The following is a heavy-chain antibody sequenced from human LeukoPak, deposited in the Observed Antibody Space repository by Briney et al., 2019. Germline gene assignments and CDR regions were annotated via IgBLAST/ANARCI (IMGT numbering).Heavy chain of an antibody. CDR3: ARRSITMVRGVIYYYGMDV. D-gene: IGHD3-10*01. J-gene: IGHJ6*04. CDR1: GGTFSSYA. Sequence: SVKVSCKASGGTFSSYAISWVRQAPGQGLEWMGGIIPIFGTANYAQKFQGRVTITADESTSTAYMELSSLRSEDTAVYYCARRSITMVRGVIYYYGMDVWGKGTTVTVSS. V-gene: IGHV1-69*01. CDR2: IIPIFGTA.